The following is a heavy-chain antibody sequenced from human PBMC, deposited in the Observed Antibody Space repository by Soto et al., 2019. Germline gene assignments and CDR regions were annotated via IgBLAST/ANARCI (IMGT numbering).Heavy chain of an antibody. J-gene: IGHJ4*02. V-gene: IGHV4-31*03. D-gene: IGHD3-22*01. Sequence: SETLSLACTVSGGSISSGGYYWSWIRQHPGKGLEWIGYIYYSGSTYYNPSLKSRVTISVDTSKNQFSLKLSSVTAADTAVYYCVSPEGYYDSSGYTLDFWAQGNLVTVSS. CDR1: GGSISSGGYY. CDR2: IYYSGST. CDR3: VSPEGYYDSSGYTLDF.